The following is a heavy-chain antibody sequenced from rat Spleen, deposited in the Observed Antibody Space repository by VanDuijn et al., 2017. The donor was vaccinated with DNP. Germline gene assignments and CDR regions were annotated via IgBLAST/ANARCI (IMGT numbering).Heavy chain of an antibody. J-gene: IGHJ1*01. CDR3: ARRRLPYWYFDF. D-gene: IGHD1-4*01. Sequence: QVQLQQSGAEPAKPGSSVKISCEASGYTFTTYYMTWIKQTTGQGLEYIGYINTGSGGTNYNEKFRGKATLTVDTSSNTAFMQLSSLTPDDSAIYYCARRRLPYWYFDFWGPGTMVTVSS. CDR1: GYTFTTYY. V-gene: IGHV1-43*01. CDR2: INTGSGGT.